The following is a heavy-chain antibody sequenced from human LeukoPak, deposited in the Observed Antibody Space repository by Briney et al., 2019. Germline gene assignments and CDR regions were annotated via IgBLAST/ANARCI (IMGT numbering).Heavy chain of an antibody. D-gene: IGHD2-21*02. Sequence: PSETLSLTCTVSGGSISSSSYYWGWIRQPPGKGLEWIGSIYYSGSTNYNPSLKSRVTISLDTSKNQFSLKLSSVTAADTAVYYCARHSYCGGDCYSPPMDYWGQGTLVTVSS. V-gene: IGHV4-39*01. J-gene: IGHJ4*02. CDR2: IYYSGST. CDR1: GGSISSSSYY. CDR3: ARHSYCGGDCYSPPMDY.